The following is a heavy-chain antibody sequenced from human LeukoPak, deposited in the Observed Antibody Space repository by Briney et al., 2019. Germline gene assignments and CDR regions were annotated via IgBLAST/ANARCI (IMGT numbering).Heavy chain of an antibody. CDR1: GGTFSSHA. D-gene: IGHD5-12*01. V-gene: IGHV1-69*05. CDR3: ARGDSGYDYGFDN. J-gene: IGHJ4*02. CDR2: IIPIFGAT. Sequence: SVKVSCKASGGTFSSHAISWVRQAPGQGLERVGGIIPIFGATNYAQKFQGRVTITTDESTSTGYMELRSLRSDDTAVYYCARGDSGYDYGFDNWGQGTLVTVSS.